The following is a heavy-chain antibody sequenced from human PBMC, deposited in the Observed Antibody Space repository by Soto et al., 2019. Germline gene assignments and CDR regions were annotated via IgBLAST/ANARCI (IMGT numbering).Heavy chain of an antibody. J-gene: IGHJ5*02. CDR2: IYYSGST. Sequence: SETLSLTCTVSGGSISSYYWSWIRQPPGKGLEWIGYIYYSGSTNYNPSLKSRVTISVDTSKNQFSLKLSSVTAADTAVYYCAREHLTGEYSGYDNWFDPWGQGTLVTVSS. CDR3: AREHLTGEYSGYDNWFDP. V-gene: IGHV4-59*01. D-gene: IGHD5-12*01. CDR1: GGSISSYY.